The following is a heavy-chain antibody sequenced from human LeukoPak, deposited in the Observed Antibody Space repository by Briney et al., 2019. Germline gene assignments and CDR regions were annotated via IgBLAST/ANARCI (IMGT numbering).Heavy chain of an antibody. D-gene: IGHD3-22*01. CDR2: INHSGST. V-gene: IGHV4-34*01. CDR3: ARELFDYDSSGYVNY. CDR1: GGSFSGYY. Sequence: SETLSLTCAVYGGSFSGYYWSWIRQPPGKGLEWIGEINHSGSTNYNPSLKSRVTISVDTSKNQFSLKLSSVTAADTAVYYCARELFDYDSSGYVNYWGQGTLVTVSS. J-gene: IGHJ4*02.